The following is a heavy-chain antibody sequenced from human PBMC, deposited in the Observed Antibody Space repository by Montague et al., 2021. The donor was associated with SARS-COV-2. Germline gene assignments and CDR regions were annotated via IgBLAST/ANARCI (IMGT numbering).Heavy chain of an antibody. CDR3: ARGVVTPDY. CDR1: GDSVSSNSAT. J-gene: IGHJ4*02. D-gene: IGHD3-22*01. Sequence: CAISGDSVSSNSATWNWVRQSPSRGLEWLGRTYYRSKWYNDYAVSVRGRVTINPDTSKNQFSLQLNSVTPEDTAVYYCARGVVTPDYWGQGTLVTVSS. CDR2: TYYRSKWYN. V-gene: IGHV6-1*01.